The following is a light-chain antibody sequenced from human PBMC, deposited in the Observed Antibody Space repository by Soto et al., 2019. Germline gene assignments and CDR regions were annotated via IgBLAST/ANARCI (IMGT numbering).Light chain of an antibody. CDR1: QSVSTN. J-gene: IGKJ1*01. CDR2: GTS. Sequence: EIVMTQSPATLSVSPGERATLSCRASQSVSTNLAWYQQKPGQSPRLLIYGTSTGATGVPARFSGGGSGTEFTLTINSLQSEDFAVYFCHQYNFWPTFGQGTKVDIK. CDR3: HQYNFWPT. V-gene: IGKV3-15*01.